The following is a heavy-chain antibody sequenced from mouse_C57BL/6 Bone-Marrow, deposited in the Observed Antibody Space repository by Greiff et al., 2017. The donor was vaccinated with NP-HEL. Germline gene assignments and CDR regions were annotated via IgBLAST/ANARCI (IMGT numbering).Heavy chain of an antibody. CDR3: ARRPFFYYGSSHFDY. J-gene: IGHJ2*01. CDR2: INPNNGGT. D-gene: IGHD1-1*01. Sequence: EVQLQQSGPELVKPGASVKISCKASGYTFTDYYMNWVKQSHGKSLEWIGDINPNNGGTSYNQKFKGKATLTVDKSSSTAYMELRSLTSEDSAVYYCARRPFFYYGSSHFDYWGQGTTLTVSS. V-gene: IGHV1-26*01. CDR1: GYTFTDYY.